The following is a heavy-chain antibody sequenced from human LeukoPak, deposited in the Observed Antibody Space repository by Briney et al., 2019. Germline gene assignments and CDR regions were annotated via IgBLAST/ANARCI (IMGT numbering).Heavy chain of an antibody. V-gene: IGHV3-43*01. Sequence: PGGSLRLSCAASGFTFDDYSMHWVRQRPGKGLEWVSLVSWDGGSIYYADSVRGRFTISRDNRKGSLFLQMKSLKTEDSALYFCARDRGGNSAGFDSWGQGTLVTVS. D-gene: IGHD5-18*01. J-gene: IGHJ4*02. CDR2: VSWDGGSI. CDR1: GFTFDDYS. CDR3: ARDRGGNSAGFDS.